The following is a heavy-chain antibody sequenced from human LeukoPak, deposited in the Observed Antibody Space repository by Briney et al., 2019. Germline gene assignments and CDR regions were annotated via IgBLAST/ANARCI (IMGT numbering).Heavy chain of an antibody. CDR1: GFAFSSYA. V-gene: IGHV3-23*01. CDR3: AKPIATTGPSNFDC. Sequence: GGSLRLSCAASGFAFSSYAMSWVRQAPGKWLEWVSVISLSGGDTYYADSVKGRFTISRDNSKNTLYLQTNSLRAEDTAVYFCAKPIATTGPSNFDCWGQGSLVTVSS. D-gene: IGHD6-13*01. CDR2: ISLSGGDT. J-gene: IGHJ4*02.